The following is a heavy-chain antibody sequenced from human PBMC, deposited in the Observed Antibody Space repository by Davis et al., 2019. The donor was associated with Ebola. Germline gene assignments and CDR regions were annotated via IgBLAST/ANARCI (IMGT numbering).Heavy chain of an antibody. CDR3: ARTGSSSWDYHFDY. CDR1: GFTFSNAW. J-gene: IGHJ4*02. Sequence: ESLKISCAASGFTFSNAWMSWVRQAPGKGLEWIGYIYYSGSTNYNPSLKSRVTISVDTSKNQFSLKLSSVTAADTAVYYCARTGSSSWDYHFDYWGQGTLVTVSS. D-gene: IGHD6-13*01. CDR2: IYYSGST. V-gene: IGHV4-59*08.